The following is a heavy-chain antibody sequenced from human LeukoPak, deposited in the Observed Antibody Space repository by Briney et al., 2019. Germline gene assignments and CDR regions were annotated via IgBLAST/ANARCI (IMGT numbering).Heavy chain of an antibody. CDR1: GGSFSGYY. V-gene: IGHV4-34*01. CDR2: INHSGST. J-gene: IGHJ6*02. CDR3: ARDPYSSSSGAEYYYYYGMDV. Sequence: PSETLSLTCAVYGGSFSGYYWSWIRQPPGKGLEWIGEINHSGSTNYNPSLKSRVTISVDTSKNQFSLKLSSVTAADTAVYYCARDPYSSSSGAEYYYYYGMDVWGQGTTVTVSS. D-gene: IGHD6-13*01.